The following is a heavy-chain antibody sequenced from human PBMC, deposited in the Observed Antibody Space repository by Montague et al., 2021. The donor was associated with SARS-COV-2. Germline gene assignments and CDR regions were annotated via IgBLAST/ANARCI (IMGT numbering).Heavy chain of an antibody. CDR1: GFTFSSYA. J-gene: IGHJ3*02. CDR3: ARPSSGSYYHAFDI. Sequence: SLRLSCAASGFTFSSYAMHWVRQAPGKGLEWVAVISYDGSNKYYXGSVKGRFTISRDNSKSTLYLQMNSLRAEDTAVYYCARPSSGSYYHAFDIWDQGTMVTVSS. D-gene: IGHD1-26*01. V-gene: IGHV3-30-3*01. CDR2: ISYDGSNK.